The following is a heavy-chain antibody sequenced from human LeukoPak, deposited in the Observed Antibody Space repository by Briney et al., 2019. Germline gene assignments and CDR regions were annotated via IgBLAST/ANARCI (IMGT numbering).Heavy chain of an antibody. CDR1: GYTFTSYY. Sequence: GASVSVSCKASGYTFTSYYMHWVRQAPGQGLEWMGIINPSGGSTSYAQKFQGRVTITRDMSTSTVYMELSSLRSEDTAVYYCARGSPWIMVRGVNWFDPWGQGTLVTVSS. D-gene: IGHD3-10*01. CDR3: ARGSPWIMVRGVNWFDP. V-gene: IGHV1-46*01. CDR2: INPSGGST. J-gene: IGHJ5*02.